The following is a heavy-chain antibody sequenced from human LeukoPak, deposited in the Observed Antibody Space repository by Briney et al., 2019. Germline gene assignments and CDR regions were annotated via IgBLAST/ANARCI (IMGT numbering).Heavy chain of an antibody. CDR2: ISYDGSNK. Sequence: TGGSLRLSCAASGFTFSSYGMHWVRQAPGKGLEWVAVISYDGSNKYYADSVKGRFTISRDNSKNTLYLQMNSLRAEDTAVYYCAKDRPGDFDYWGQGTLVTVSS. CDR3: AKDRPGDFDY. J-gene: IGHJ4*02. CDR1: GFTFSSYG. D-gene: IGHD3-10*01. V-gene: IGHV3-30*18.